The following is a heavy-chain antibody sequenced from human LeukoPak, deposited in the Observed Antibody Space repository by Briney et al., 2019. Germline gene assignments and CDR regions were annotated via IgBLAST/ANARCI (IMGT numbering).Heavy chain of an antibody. V-gene: IGHV3-21*01. Sequence: GGSLRLSCAASGFTFSSYSMNWVRQAPGKGLEWVSSISSSSSYIYYADSVKGRFTISRDNAKNSLYLQMNSLRAEDTAVYYCARDWRGYRTLRAFVYWGQGTLVTVSS. CDR3: ARDWRGYRTLRAFVY. CDR1: GFTFSSYS. D-gene: IGHD5-18*01. J-gene: IGHJ4*02. CDR2: ISSSSSYI.